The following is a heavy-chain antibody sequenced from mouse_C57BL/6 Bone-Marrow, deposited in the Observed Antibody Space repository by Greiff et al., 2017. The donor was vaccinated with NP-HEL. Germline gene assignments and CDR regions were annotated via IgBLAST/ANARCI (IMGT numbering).Heavy chain of an antibody. CDR2: IYPRDGST. D-gene: IGHD2-4*01. V-gene: IGHV1-78*01. CDR1: GYPFTDHT. Sequence: VKPGASVKISCKVSGYPFTDHTIHWMKQRPEQGLEWIGYIYPRDGSTKYNEKFKGKATLTADKSSSTAYMQLNSLTSEDSAVYFCARGGIYYDYDAYFDYWGQGTTLTVSS. J-gene: IGHJ2*01. CDR3: ARGGIYYDYDAYFDY.